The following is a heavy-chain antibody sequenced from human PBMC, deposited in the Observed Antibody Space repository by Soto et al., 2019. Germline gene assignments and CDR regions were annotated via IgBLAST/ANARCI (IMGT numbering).Heavy chain of an antibody. CDR1: GFTFSRYG. V-gene: IGHV3-33*01. Sequence: QVQMVESWGGVVQPGRSLRLSCAASGFTFSRYGIHWVRQAPGKGLEWVAAIWFDGSDKYYVDSVKGRFTISRDNSKNTVYLQMNSLRAEDTAVYHCARLYCSSDSCYSVGGFDIWGRGTIVTVSS. CDR3: ARLYCSSDSCYSVGGFDI. J-gene: IGHJ3*02. D-gene: IGHD2-15*01. CDR2: IWFDGSDK.